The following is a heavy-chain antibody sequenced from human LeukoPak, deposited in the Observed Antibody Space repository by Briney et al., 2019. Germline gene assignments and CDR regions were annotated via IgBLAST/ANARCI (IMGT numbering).Heavy chain of an antibody. CDR1: GYTFTSYY. J-gene: IGHJ6*02. CDR2: INPSGGST. CDR3: ARGEYGSGSYPYLYYYYRMDV. Sequence: ASVKVSCEASGYTFTSYYMRWVRQAPGQGLEWMGIINPSGGSTSYAQTFQGRVTMTRDTSTSTLYMELSSLRAEDTAVYYCARGEYGSGSYPYLYYYYRMDVWGQGTTVTLSS. V-gene: IGHV1-46*01. D-gene: IGHD3-10*01.